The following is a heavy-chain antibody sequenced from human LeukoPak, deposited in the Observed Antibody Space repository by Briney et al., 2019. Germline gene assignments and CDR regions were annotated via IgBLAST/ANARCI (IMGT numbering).Heavy chain of an antibody. J-gene: IGHJ4*02. V-gene: IGHV3-21*04. Sequence: AGGSLRLSCAASGFTFSSYSMNWVRQAPGKGLEWVSSISSSSSYIYYADSVNGRFTISRDNAKNSLYLQMNSLRAEDTAVYYCARGGSYDPSKLDYWGQGTLVTVSS. D-gene: IGHD3-22*01. CDR1: GFTFSSYS. CDR2: ISSSSSYI. CDR3: ARGGSYDPSKLDY.